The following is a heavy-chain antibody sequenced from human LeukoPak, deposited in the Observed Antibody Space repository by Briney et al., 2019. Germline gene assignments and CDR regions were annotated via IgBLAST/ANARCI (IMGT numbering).Heavy chain of an antibody. D-gene: IGHD3-22*01. J-gene: IGHJ4*02. CDR2: IYTSGST. V-gene: IGHV4-61*02. Sequence: SETLSLTCTVSGGPISSGSYYWSWIRQPAGKGLEWIGRIYTSGSTNYNPSLKSRVTISVDTSKNQFSLKLSSVTAADTAVYYCASGPARSGYYYVGFDYWGQGTLVTVSS. CDR1: GGPISSGSYY. CDR3: ASGPARSGYYYVGFDY.